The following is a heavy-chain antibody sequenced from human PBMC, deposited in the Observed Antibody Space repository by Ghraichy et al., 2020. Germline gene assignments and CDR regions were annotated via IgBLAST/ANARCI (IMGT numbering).Heavy chain of an antibody. V-gene: IGHV3-30-3*01. CDR1: GFTFSSYA. CDR2: ISYDGSNK. J-gene: IGHJ4*02. D-gene: IGHD6-13*01. CDR3: ASGGGSIAAAGTTDY. Sequence: SCAASGFTFSSYAMHWVRQAPGKGLEWVAVISYDGSNKYYADSVKGRFTISRDNSKNTLYLQMNSLRAEDTAVYYCASGGGSIAAAGTTDYWGQGTLVTVSS.